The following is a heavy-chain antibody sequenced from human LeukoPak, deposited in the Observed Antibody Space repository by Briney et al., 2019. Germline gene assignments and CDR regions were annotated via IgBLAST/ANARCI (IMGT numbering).Heavy chain of an antibody. V-gene: IGHV1-69*05. CDR2: IIPIFGTA. J-gene: IGHJ5*02. Sequence: ASVKVSCKASGGTFSSYAISWVRQAPGQGLEWMGRIIPIFGTANYAQKFQGRVTITTDESTSTAYMELSSLRSEDTAVYNCAREAEMNGFDPWGQGTLVTVSS. CDR1: GGTFSSYA. CDR3: AREAEMNGFDP.